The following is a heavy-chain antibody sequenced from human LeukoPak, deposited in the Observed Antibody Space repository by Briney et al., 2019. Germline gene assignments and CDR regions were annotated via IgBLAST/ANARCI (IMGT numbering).Heavy chain of an antibody. V-gene: IGHV4-59*08. CDR1: GGSISSYY. CDR3: ARGAVAVPFDY. CDR2: IYYSGST. D-gene: IGHD6-19*01. Sequence: PSETLSLTCTVSGGSISSYYWSWIRQPPGKGLEWIGYIYYSGSTNYNPSLKSRVTISVDTSKNQFSLKLSSVTAADTAVYYCARGAVAVPFDYWGQGTLVTVSS. J-gene: IGHJ4*02.